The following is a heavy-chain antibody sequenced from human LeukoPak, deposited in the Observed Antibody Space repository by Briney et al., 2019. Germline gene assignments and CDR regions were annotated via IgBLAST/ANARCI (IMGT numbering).Heavy chain of an antibody. Sequence: GESLKISCKGSGYSFTSYWIGWVRQMPGKGLEWMGIIYPGDSDTRYSPSFQGQVTISADKSVSTAYLQWSSLKASDTAMYYCARRLLGVDWYFDLWGRGTLVTVSS. D-gene: IGHD2-15*01. CDR2: IYPGDSDT. CDR3: ARRLLGVDWYFDL. J-gene: IGHJ2*01. V-gene: IGHV5-51*01. CDR1: GYSFTSYW.